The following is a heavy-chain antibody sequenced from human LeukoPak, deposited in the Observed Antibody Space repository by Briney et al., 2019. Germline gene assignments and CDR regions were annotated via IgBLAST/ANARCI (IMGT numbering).Heavy chain of an antibody. CDR2: IFPGDTNI. Sequence: GESLQISCQGSGYSFAYYWVGWVRQVPGKGLEWMGIIFPGDTNILYSPSFQGQVTISVDTSISTAYLQWSTLKASDTALYYCARYGLQGRNTVGCYRSFFYYGMDVWGQGTTVTVSS. D-gene: IGHD2-2*01. J-gene: IGHJ6*02. CDR1: GYSFAYYW. CDR3: ARYGLQGRNTVGCYRSFFYYGMDV. V-gene: IGHV5-51*01.